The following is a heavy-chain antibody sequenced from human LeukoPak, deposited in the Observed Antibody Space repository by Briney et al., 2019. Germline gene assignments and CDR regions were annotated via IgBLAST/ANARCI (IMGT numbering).Heavy chain of an antibody. CDR1: GGSFSGYY. Sequence: SETLSLTCAVYGGSFSGYYWSWIRQPPGKGLEWIGEINHSGGTNYNPSLKSRVTISVDTSKNQFSLKLSSVTAADTAVYYCARGQPGMNWFDPWGQGTLVTVSS. CDR2: INHSGGT. J-gene: IGHJ5*02. V-gene: IGHV4-34*01. CDR3: ARGQPGMNWFDP.